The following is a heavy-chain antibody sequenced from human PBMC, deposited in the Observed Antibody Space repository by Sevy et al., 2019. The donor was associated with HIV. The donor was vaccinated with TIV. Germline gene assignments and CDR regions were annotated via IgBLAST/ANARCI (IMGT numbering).Heavy chain of an antibody. Sequence: SETMSLTYTVSGGSISSSSYYWGWIRQPPGKGLEWIGSIYYSGSTYYNPSLKSRVTISVDTSKNQFSLRLSSVTAADTAVYYCARLGSVVVVPAAMKEGELDVWGQGTTVTVSS. J-gene: IGHJ6*02. CDR3: ARLGSVVVVPAAMKEGELDV. CDR2: IYYSGST. CDR1: GGSISSSSYY. D-gene: IGHD2-2*01. V-gene: IGHV4-39*01.